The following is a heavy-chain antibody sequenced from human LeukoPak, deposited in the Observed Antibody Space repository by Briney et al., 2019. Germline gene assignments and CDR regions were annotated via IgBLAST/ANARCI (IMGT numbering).Heavy chain of an antibody. J-gene: IGHJ3*02. CDR1: GFTFSSYW. CDR2: INSDGSST. CDR3: ARVGGSNAFDI. D-gene: IGHD1-26*01. V-gene: IGHV3-74*01. Sequence: GGSLRLFCAASGFTFSSYWVHWVRQAPGEGLVWVSPINSDGSSTSYADSVKGRFTISRDNAKKTLSLQMNSLRAEDTAVYYCARVGGSNAFDIWGQGTMVIVSS.